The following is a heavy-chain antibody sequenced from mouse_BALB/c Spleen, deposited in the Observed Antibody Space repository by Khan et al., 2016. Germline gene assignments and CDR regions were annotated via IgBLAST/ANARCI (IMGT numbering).Heavy chain of an antibody. CDR2: ILPGSGST. V-gene: IGHV1-9*01. CDR1: GYTFSSYW. Sequence: QVQLQQPGAELMKPGASVKISCKATGYTFSSYWIEWVKQRPGHGLEWIGEILPGSGSTNYNEKFRGKATFTADTSSNTAYIQLSSLTSEVSAVEYCARTDRRRYFDYWGQGTTLTVSS. CDR3: ARTDRRRYFDY. J-gene: IGHJ2*01.